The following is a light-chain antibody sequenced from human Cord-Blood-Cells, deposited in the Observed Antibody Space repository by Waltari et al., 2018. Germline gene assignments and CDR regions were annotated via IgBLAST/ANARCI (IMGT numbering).Light chain of an antibody. Sequence: DIQMTQSPSSVSASVGDRVTITCRASQGISSWLAWYQQKPGKAHKLLIYAASSLQCGVPSRFCGSGTGTDCTLTVSSLQPEGFATYYCQQANSFPFTFCPGTKVDIK. CDR3: QQANSFPFT. J-gene: IGKJ3*01. CDR2: AAS. V-gene: IGKV1-12*01. CDR1: QGISSW.